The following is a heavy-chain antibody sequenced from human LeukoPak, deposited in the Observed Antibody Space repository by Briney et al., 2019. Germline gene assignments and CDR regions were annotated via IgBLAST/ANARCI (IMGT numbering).Heavy chain of an antibody. CDR1: VGTFSSYA. CDR3: ARGYYDFWSGYSRYNWFDP. V-gene: IGHV1-69*13. J-gene: IGHJ5*02. CDR2: IIPIFGTA. D-gene: IGHD3-3*01. Sequence: SVKVSCKASVGTFSSYAISWVRQAPGQGLEWMGGIIPIFGTANYAQKFQGRVAITADESTSTAYMELSSLRSEDTAVYYCARGYYDFWSGYSRYNWFDPWGQGTLVTVSS.